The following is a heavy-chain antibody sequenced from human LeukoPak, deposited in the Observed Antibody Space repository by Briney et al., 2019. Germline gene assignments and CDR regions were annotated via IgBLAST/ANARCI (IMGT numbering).Heavy chain of an antibody. Sequence: SETLSLTCAVSGGSISSSNWWSWVRQPPGKGLEWIGEIYHSGSTNYNPSLKSRVTISVDKSKNQFPLKLSSVTAADTAVYYCASRVNYYDSSGYYFKSSYFDYWGQGTLVTVSS. CDR2: IYHSGST. V-gene: IGHV4-4*02. J-gene: IGHJ4*02. CDR3: ASRVNYYDSSGYYFKSSYFDY. CDR1: GGSISSSNW. D-gene: IGHD3-22*01.